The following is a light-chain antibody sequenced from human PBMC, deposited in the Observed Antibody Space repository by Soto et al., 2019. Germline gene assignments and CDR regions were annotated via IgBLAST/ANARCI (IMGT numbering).Light chain of an antibody. V-gene: IGKV1-5*03. CDR1: QSISSW. CDR2: GAS. Sequence: DIQMTQSPSTLSASVGDRVIITCRASQSISSWLAWYQRKPGKAPKLLIYGASSLDSGVPSRFSGSGSGPEFTLTISSLQPDDFATYYCQHYDGYSALTFGGGTKVEIK. J-gene: IGKJ4*01. CDR3: QHYDGYSALT.